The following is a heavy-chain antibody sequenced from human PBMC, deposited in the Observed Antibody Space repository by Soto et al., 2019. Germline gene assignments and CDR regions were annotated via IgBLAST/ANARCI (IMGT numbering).Heavy chain of an antibody. D-gene: IGHD3-22*01. CDR2: IYSGGST. CDR3: ARDRVYYDSSGYRDIDAFDS. V-gene: IGHV3-53*01. Sequence: PGGSLRLSCAASGFTVSSNYMSWVRQAPGKGLEWVSVIYSGGSTYYADSVKGRFTISRDNSKNTLYLQMNSLRAEDTAVYYCARDRVYYDSSGYRDIDAFDSWGQGKMVTVSS. J-gene: IGHJ3*02. CDR1: GFTVSSNY.